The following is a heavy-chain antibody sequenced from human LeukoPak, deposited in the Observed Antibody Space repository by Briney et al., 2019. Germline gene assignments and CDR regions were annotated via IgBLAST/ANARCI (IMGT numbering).Heavy chain of an antibody. CDR1: GFTVSSNY. V-gene: IGHV3-53*01. D-gene: IGHD3-16*01. J-gene: IGHJ4*02. Sequence: GGSLRLSCAAFGFTVSSNYMSWVRQAPGKGLEWVSVIYSGGSTYYTDSVKGRFTISRDNSKNTLYLQMNSLRAEDTAVYYCARDLGELGFYWGQGTLVTVSS. CDR3: ARDLGELGFY. CDR2: IYSGGST.